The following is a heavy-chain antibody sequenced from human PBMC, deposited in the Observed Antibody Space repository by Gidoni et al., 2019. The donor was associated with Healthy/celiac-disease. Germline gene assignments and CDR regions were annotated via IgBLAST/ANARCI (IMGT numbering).Heavy chain of an antibody. D-gene: IGHD6-25*01. CDR3: ARDRAAIGDY. Sequence: QVQLVESGGGVVQPGRSLRLSCAASGFTFGSYAMHWVRQAPGKGLEWVALIWYDGSNKYYADSVKGRFTISRDNSKSTLFLQMNSLRAEDTDVYYCARDRAAIGDYWGQGTLVTVSS. CDR2: IWYDGSNK. V-gene: IGHV3-33*01. CDR1: GFTFGSYA. J-gene: IGHJ4*02.